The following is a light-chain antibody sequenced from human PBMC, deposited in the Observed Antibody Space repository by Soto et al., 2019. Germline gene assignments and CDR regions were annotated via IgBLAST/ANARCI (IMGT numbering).Light chain of an antibody. CDR2: DVS. Sequence: QPVLTQPASVSGSPGQSITISCTGTSSDVGGYNYVSWYQQEPGKAPKLMICDVSNRPSGVSNRFSGSKSGNTASLTISGLQAEDEADYYCSSYTSGTTFVFGTGTKLTVL. CDR1: SSDVGGYNY. CDR3: SSYTSGTTFV. V-gene: IGLV2-14*01. J-gene: IGLJ1*01.